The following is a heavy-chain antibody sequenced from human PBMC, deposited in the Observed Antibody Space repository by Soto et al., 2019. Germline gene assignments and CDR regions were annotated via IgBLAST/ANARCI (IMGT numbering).Heavy chain of an antibody. CDR1: GGSISSYY. D-gene: IGHD4-4*01. Sequence: SETLSLTCTVSGGSISSYYWSWIRQPPGKGLEWIGYIFYSGSTNYNPSLKSRVTISVDTSKNQFSLKLSSVTAADTAVYYCARVGWSSNYGHDAFDIWGPGTMVTLSS. J-gene: IGHJ3*02. V-gene: IGHV4-59*12. CDR3: ARVGWSSNYGHDAFDI. CDR2: IFYSGST.